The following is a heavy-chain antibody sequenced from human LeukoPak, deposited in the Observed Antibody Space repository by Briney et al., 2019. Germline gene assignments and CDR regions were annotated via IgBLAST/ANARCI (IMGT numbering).Heavy chain of an antibody. J-gene: IGHJ3*02. CDR1: GFTFDDYA. Sequence: GGSLRLSCAASGFTFDDYAMHWVRQAPGKGLEWVSGISWNSGSIGYADSVKGRFTISRDNAKNSLYLQMNSLRAEDTALYYCAKVVDPWGSSAFDIWGQGTMVTVSS. D-gene: IGHD7-27*01. CDR3: AKVVDPWGSSAFDI. V-gene: IGHV3-9*01. CDR2: ISWNSGSI.